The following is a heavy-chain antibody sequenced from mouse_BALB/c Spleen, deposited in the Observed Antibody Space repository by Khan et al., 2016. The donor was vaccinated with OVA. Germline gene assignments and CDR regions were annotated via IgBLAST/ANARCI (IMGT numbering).Heavy chain of an antibody. CDR1: GYTFTNYW. J-gene: IGHJ2*01. CDR2: INPSTGYT. V-gene: IGHV1-7*01. CDR3: ARFRYDESGDY. Sequence: QVQLKESGAELAKPGASVKMSCKASGYTFTNYWMHWVKQRPGQGLEWIGYINPSTGYTEYNQKFKDKATLTADKSSSTAYMQLSSLTSEDSAVYYCARFRYDESGDYWGQGTTLTVSS. D-gene: IGHD2-14*01.